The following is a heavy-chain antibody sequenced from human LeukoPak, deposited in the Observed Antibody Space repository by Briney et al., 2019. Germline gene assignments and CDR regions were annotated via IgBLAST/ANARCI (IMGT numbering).Heavy chain of an antibody. CDR2: IYYSGSGCT. V-gene: IGHV4-59*08. Sequence: PSETLSLNCTVSGGSISSYYWAWIRQPPGQGLEWIGYIYYSGSGCTNYNPSLKSRVTISAGTSKNQFSLKLSSVTAADTAVYYCARHLGPTMVRGVVIADYGMDVWGQGTTVTVSS. J-gene: IGHJ6*02. D-gene: IGHD3-10*01. CDR1: GGSISSYY. CDR3: ARHLGPTMVRGVVIADYGMDV.